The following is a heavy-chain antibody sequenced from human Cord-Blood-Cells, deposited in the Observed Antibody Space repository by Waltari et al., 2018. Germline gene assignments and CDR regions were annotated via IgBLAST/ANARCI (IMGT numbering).Heavy chain of an antibody. D-gene: IGHD2-2*02. J-gene: IGHJ5*02. Sequence: QVQLVQSGAEVKKPGSSVKVSCKASGGTFSSYAISWVRQAPGQGLEWMGGIIPIFGTANYAQKFQGRVTITADESTSTAYMELSSLRSEDTAVYYCARRGYCSSTSCYNWFDPWGQGTLVTVSS. CDR2: IIPIFGTA. V-gene: IGHV1-69*01. CDR1: GGTFSSYA. CDR3: ARRGYCSSTSCYNWFDP.